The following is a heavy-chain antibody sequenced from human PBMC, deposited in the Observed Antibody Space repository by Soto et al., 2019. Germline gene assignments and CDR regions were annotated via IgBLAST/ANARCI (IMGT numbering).Heavy chain of an antibody. CDR3: ARDLLYRAVFEI. CDR2: IYYSGTT. Sequence: QVHLQESGPGLVKPSQTLSLTCTVSGGSLTSNGYYWSWIRQRPEKGLEWLGYIYYSGTTHFNPSLKSRLSISMDTSKNQFSLNLTSVTAADTAVYFCARDLLYRAVFEIWGQGTLVTVSA. V-gene: IGHV4-31*03. D-gene: IGHD3-3*01. CDR1: GGSLTSNGYY. J-gene: IGHJ3*02.